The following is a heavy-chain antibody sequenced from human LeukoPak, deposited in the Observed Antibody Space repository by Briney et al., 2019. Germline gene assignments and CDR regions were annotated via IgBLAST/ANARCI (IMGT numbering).Heavy chain of an antibody. CDR3: AKGYRGIFWTATTLGNYFDY. CDR1: GFTFSNYE. Sequence: GGSLRLSCAASGFTFSNYEMNWVRQAPGKGLEWVSYISSSGSSIYYADSVKGRFTISRDNSKNTLYLQMNSLRAEDTAVYYCAKGYRGIFWTATTLGNYFDYWGQGTLVTVSS. V-gene: IGHV3-48*03. D-gene: IGHD3/OR15-3a*01. J-gene: IGHJ4*02. CDR2: ISSSGSSI.